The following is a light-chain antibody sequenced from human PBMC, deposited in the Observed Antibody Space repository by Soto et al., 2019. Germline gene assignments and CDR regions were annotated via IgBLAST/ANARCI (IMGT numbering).Light chain of an antibody. CDR3: SSYAVSNYV. CDR1: SSDVGGYNY. J-gene: IGLJ1*01. Sequence: QSALTQPASASGSPGQSVTISCTGTSSDVGGYNYVSWYQQHPGKAPKLIIYEVSQRPSGVPDRFSGSKSGNTASLTVSGLQAEDEADYYCSSYAVSNYVFGTGTKVTVL. CDR2: EVS. V-gene: IGLV2-8*01.